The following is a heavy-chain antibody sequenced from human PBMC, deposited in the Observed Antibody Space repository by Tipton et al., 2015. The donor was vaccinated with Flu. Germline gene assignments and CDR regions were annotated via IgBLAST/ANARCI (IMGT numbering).Heavy chain of an antibody. J-gene: IGHJ6*02. CDR1: GDSVSSNSAA. D-gene: IGHD2-2*01. V-gene: IGHV6-1*01. CDR3: ARGTGYCSSTSCFLGMDV. Sequence: PGLVKPSQTLSLTCAISGDSVSSNSAAWNWIRQSPSRGLEWLGRTYYRSKWYNDYAVSVKSRITINPDTSKNQFSLQLNSVTPEDTAVYYCARGTGYCSSTSCFLGMDVWGQGTTVTVSS. CDR2: TYYRSKWYN.